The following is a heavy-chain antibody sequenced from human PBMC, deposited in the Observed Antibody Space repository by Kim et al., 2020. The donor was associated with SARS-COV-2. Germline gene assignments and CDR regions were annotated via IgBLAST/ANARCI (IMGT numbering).Heavy chain of an antibody. V-gene: IGHV1-18*01. J-gene: IGHJ4*02. CDR3: ARNDYGPNSVGDY. D-gene: IGHD4-17*01. Sequence: ASVKVSCKASDYTFTSFGFSWVRQAPGQGLEWMGWISTYNGRTNFAQKFQGRVTMTTDTSTSTAYMELRSLRSDDTAVYYCARNDYGPNSVGDYWGQGTL. CDR2: ISTYNGRT. CDR1: DYTFTSFG.